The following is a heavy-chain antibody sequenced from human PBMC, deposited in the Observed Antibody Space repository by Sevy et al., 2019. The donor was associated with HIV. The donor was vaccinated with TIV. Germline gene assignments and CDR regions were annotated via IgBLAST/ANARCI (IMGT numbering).Heavy chain of an antibody. CDR1: GDSISNYY. Sequence: SETLSLTCTVSGDSISNYYWSWIRQPPGKGLEWIGYIYYSGSTNYNSSLKSRVTISVDTSKNQFSLKLTSVTAADTAVYFCARGGALIYYDTIGFQNFFDSWGPGTLVTVSS. CDR3: ARGGALIYYDTIGFQNFFDS. D-gene: IGHD3-22*01. J-gene: IGHJ4*02. CDR2: IYYSGST. V-gene: IGHV4-59*01.